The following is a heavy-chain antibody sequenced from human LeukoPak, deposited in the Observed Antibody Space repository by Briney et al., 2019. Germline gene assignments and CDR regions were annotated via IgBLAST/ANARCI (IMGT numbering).Heavy chain of an antibody. J-gene: IGHJ4*02. CDR1: GFTFSSYA. CDR2: ISGSGGST. V-gene: IGHV3-23*01. CDR3: AKDLQLGYYYDSSGFYYFDY. Sequence: GGSLRLSCAASGFTFSSYAMSWVRQAPGKGLEWVSVISGSGGSTYYADSVKGRFTISRDNSKNTLYLQMNSLRAEDTAVYYCAKDLQLGYYYDSSGFYYFDYWGQGTLVTVSS. D-gene: IGHD3-22*01.